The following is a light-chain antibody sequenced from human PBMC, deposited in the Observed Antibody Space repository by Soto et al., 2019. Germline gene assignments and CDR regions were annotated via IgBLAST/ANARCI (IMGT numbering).Light chain of an antibody. CDR1: QSISTW. CDR2: KAS. J-gene: IGKJ2*01. CDR3: QQYYSHYT. Sequence: DIQMTQSPSTLSASVGDRVSITCRASQSISTWLAWYQQKPGKAPKVLIYKASNLQSGVPSRFSGSGSGTEFTLTISSLQPGDVATYYCQQYYSHYTFGQGTKLEIE. V-gene: IGKV1-5*03.